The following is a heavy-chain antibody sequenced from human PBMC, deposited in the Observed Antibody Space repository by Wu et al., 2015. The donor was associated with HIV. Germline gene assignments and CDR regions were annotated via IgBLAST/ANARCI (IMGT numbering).Heavy chain of an antibody. D-gene: IGHD5-12*01. CDR2: IIPLFGTT. J-gene: IGHJ6*02. CDR1: GNAFNA. V-gene: IGHV1-69*05. CDR3: ARNTDSVATSLYSLGV. Sequence: QVQLVQSGAEVKKPGSSVKISCKASGNAFNAINWVRQAPGQGLEWMGGIIPLFGTTKHAQKFQDRVTFTTDESKTTAYMELSSLRSEDTAVYYCARNTDSVATSLYSLGVWGQGTVVTVSS.